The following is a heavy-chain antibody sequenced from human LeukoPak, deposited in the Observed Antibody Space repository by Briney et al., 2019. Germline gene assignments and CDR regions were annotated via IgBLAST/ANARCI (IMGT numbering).Heavy chain of an antibody. Sequence: TGGSLRLSCAASGFTFSGFWMHSVRQAPGKGLEWVASIKQDGSEKYYVDSVKGRFSISRDNAKNSLHLQMNSLRAEDTAVYYCARDHTVDGLVFDYWGQGILVTVSS. CDR1: GFTFSGFW. CDR3: ARDHTVDGLVFDY. D-gene: IGHD6-19*01. V-gene: IGHV3-7*01. CDR2: IKQDGSEK. J-gene: IGHJ4*02.